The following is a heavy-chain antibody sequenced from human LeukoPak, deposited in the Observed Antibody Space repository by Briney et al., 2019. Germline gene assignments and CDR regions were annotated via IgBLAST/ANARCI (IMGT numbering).Heavy chain of an antibody. CDR3: ARVNYVYGSGSYN. Sequence: AGGSLRLSCAASGFTFSDYALIWVRQAPGKGLEWVAVISYDGSNKYYADSMKGRFTISRDNSKNTLYLQMNSLRAEDTAVYYCARVNYVYGSGSYNWGQGTLVTASS. D-gene: IGHD3-10*01. CDR1: GFTFSDYA. CDR2: ISYDGSNK. V-gene: IGHV3-30*04. J-gene: IGHJ4*02.